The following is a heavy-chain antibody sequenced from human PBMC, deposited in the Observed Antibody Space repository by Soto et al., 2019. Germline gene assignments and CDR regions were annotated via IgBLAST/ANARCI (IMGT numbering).Heavy chain of an antibody. Sequence: QVQLQESGPGLVKASETLSLTCSVSGDSSSTYYWGWIRQPPGKGLEWIAYINYSGRTSHNPSLKSQLSISVDTSENQVSLRLSSVTAADTAVYYCARSFCSDSVSCNWFDPWGQGTLVVVSS. D-gene: IGHD2-15*01. J-gene: IGHJ5*02. CDR1: GDSSSTYY. V-gene: IGHV4-59*01. CDR3: ARSFCSDSVSCNWFDP. CDR2: INYSGRT.